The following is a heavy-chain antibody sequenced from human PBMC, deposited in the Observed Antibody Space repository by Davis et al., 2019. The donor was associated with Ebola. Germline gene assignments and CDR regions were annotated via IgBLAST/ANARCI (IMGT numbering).Heavy chain of an antibody. D-gene: IGHD3-10*01. Sequence: GESLKISCAASGFTFSSYGMHWVRQAPGKGLEWVAVISYDGSNKYYADSVKGRFTISRDNAKNSLYLQMNSLRAEDTAVYYCARDPGAGRITMVRGVIRWFDPWGQGTLVTVSS. V-gene: IGHV3-30*03. CDR2: ISYDGSNK. CDR1: GFTFSSYG. CDR3: ARDPGAGRITMVRGVIRWFDP. J-gene: IGHJ5*02.